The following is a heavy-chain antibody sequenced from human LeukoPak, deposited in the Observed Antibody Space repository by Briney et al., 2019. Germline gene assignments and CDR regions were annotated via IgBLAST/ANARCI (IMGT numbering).Heavy chain of an antibody. V-gene: IGHV3-48*03. CDR1: GFPFSVYE. J-gene: IGHJ4*02. CDR2: IASSGTIK. CDR3: ALLAVASDFDY. D-gene: IGHD6-19*01. Sequence: GGSLRLSCVVSGFPFSVYEMNWVRQAPGKGLEWVSNIASSGTIKYHADSVKGRFSISRDNAKSSLYLQMNSLRVEDTAVYYCALLAVASDFDYWGQGALVTVSS.